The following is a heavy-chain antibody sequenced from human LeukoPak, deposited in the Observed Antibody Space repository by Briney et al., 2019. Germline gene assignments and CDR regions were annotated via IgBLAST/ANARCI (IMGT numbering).Heavy chain of an antibody. J-gene: IGHJ4*02. D-gene: IGHD2-15*01. CDR3: ARDSGGNLFDL. Sequence: VRLSCSTCGVTCKGVTFHGLRQATNGGLEWVALISYDGRNKYFGDSVKGRFTISRDNANNTMYLQMNSLRGDDTARYYCARDSGGNLFDLWGQGTPVAVSS. CDR1: GVTCKGVT. CDR2: ISYDGRNK. V-gene: IGHV3-30*03.